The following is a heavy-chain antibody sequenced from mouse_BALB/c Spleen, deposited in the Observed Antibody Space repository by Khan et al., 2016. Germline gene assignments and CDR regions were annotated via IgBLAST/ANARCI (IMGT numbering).Heavy chain of an antibody. CDR2: IRLKSNNYAT. V-gene: IGHV6-6*02. J-gene: IGHJ3*01. CDR3: TTGFAY. Sequence: EVKLEESGGGLVQPGGSMKLSCVASGFTFSNYWMNWVRQSPEKGLEWVAEIRLKSNNYATHYAESVKGRFTISRDDSKSSVYLQMNNLRAEHTGIYYCTTGFAYWGQGTLVTVSA. CDR1: GFTFSNYW.